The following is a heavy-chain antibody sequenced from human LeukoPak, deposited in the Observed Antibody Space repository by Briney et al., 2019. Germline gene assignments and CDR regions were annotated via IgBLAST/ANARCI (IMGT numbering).Heavy chain of an antibody. Sequence: PSETLSDTRTVSGSSMSDFYGSVIGQPAGKGLEWIGRIHPSGTTYFNPSLKSRVTMSVDTSQSQFSLRLTSMTAADTAVYFCARGDYYDGGGRYWFDPWGQGILVAVSS. V-gene: IGHV4-4*07. CDR3: ARGDYYDGGGRYWFDP. CDR1: GSSMSDFY. CDR2: IHPSGTT. J-gene: IGHJ5*02. D-gene: IGHD3-16*01.